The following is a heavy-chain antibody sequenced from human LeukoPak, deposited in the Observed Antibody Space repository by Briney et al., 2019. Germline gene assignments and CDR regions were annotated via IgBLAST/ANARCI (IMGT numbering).Heavy chain of an antibody. V-gene: IGHV4-4*02. CDR2: IYHSGST. J-gene: IGHJ4*02. CDR1: GGSISSSNW. Sequence: PSGTLSLTCAVSGGSISSSNWWSWVRQPPGKGLEWIGEIYHSGSTNYNPSLKSRVTISVDKSKNQFSLKLSSVTAADTAVYYCARHPGYSSSWYPFDYWGQGTLVTVSS. D-gene: IGHD6-13*01. CDR3: ARHPGYSSSWYPFDY.